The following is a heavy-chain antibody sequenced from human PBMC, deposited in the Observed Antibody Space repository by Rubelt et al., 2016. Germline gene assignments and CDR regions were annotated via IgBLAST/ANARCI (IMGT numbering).Heavy chain of an antibody. D-gene: IGHD2-15*01. CDR1: GFTFSSYG. J-gene: IGHJ6*02. CDR2: IWYDGSNK. Sequence: GFTFSSYGMHWVRQAPGKGLEWVAVIWYDGSNKYYADSVKGRFTISRDNSKNTLYLQMNSLRAEDTAVYYCARGLVVGDYYYYGMDVWGQGTTVTVFS. V-gene: IGHV3-33*01. CDR3: ARGLVVGDYYYYGMDV.